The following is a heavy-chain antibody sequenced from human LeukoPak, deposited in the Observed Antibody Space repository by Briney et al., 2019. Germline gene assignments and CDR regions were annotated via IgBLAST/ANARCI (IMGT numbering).Heavy chain of an antibody. CDR3: AKDDNYIRFLS. J-gene: IGHJ5*02. D-gene: IGHD3-16*01. Sequence: PGGSLRLSCAASGFTCSSHGMNWVRQAPGKGLEWVSGITGSGGNRYYADSVKGRFTISRDNSKNTLYLQMNSLRAEDTVVYYCAKDDNYIRFLSWGQGTLVTVSS. CDR1: GFTCSSHG. V-gene: IGHV3-23*01. CDR2: ITGSGGNR.